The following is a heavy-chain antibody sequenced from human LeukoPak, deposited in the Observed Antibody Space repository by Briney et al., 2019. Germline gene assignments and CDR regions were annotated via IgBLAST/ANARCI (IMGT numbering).Heavy chain of an antibody. CDR3: ARVDVVVVAATHDAFDI. Sequence: PSETLSLTCTVSGASISSGIYYFSWVRQPPGKGLECIGYIYYSGTTCYSPSLKSRVTISVDTSKNQFSLKLSSVTAADTAVYYCARVDVVVVAATHDAFDIWGQGTMVTVSS. D-gene: IGHD2-15*01. V-gene: IGHV4-39*07. CDR1: GASISSGIYY. CDR2: IYYSGTT. J-gene: IGHJ3*02.